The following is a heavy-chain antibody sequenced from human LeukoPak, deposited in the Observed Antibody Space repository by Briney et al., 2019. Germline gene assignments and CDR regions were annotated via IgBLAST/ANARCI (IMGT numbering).Heavy chain of an antibody. V-gene: IGHV1-69*05. CDR3: ARDYTHLKYYYDSSGYYSNWFDP. D-gene: IGHD3-22*01. J-gene: IGHJ5*02. Sequence: SVKVSCKASGGTFSSYAISWVRQAPGQGLEWMGRIIPIFGTANYAQKFQGRVTITTDESTSTAYMELSSLRSEDTAVYYCARDYTHLKYYYDSSGYYSNWFDPWGQETLVTVSS. CDR1: GGTFSSYA. CDR2: IIPIFGTA.